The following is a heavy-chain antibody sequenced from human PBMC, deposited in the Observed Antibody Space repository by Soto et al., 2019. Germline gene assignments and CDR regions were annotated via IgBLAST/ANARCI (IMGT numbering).Heavy chain of an antibody. CDR2: IYYSGST. CDR1: GGSISSYY. D-gene: IGHD3-22*01. Sequence: SETLSLTCTVSGGSISSYYWSWIRQPPGKGLEWIGYIYYSGSTNYNPSLKSRVTISVDTSKNQFSLKLSSVTAADTAVYYCARSSYYYDSSGYWPYGSLDYWGQGTLVTVS. CDR3: ARSSYYYDSSGYWPYGSLDY. J-gene: IGHJ4*02. V-gene: IGHV4-59*08.